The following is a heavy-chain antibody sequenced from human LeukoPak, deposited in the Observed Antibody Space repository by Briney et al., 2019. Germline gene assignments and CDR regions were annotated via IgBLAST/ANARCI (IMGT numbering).Heavy chain of an antibody. CDR1: GFTFSSYA. CDR2: ISGSGGST. V-gene: IGHV3-23*01. J-gene: IGHJ4*02. Sequence: GGSLRLSCAASGFTFSSYAMSWVRQAPGKGLEWVSAISGSGGSTYYADSVKGRFTISRDNSKNTLYLQMNSLRAEDTAVYYCAKDRCSSTCCFYYFDYWGQGTLVTVSS. D-gene: IGHD2-2*01. CDR3: AKDRCSSTCCFYYFDY.